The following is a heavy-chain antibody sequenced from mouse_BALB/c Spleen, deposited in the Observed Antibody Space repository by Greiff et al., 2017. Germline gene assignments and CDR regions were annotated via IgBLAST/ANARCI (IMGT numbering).Heavy chain of an antibody. Sequence: VHLVESGAELVRPGSSVKISCTASGYAFSSYWLNWVKQRPGQGLEWIGQIYPGDGDTNYNGKFKGKATLPADKSSSTAYMQLSILTSEDSAVYFCARGEGWLSFAYWGQGTLVTVSA. CDR2: IYPGDGDT. CDR1: GYAFSSYW. V-gene: IGHV1-80*01. J-gene: IGHJ3*01. CDR3: ARGEGWLSFAY. D-gene: IGHD2-3*01.